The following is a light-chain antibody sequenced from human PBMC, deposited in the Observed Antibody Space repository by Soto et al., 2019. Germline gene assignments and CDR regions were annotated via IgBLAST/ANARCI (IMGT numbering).Light chain of an antibody. CDR3: QQSYSTPRT. Sequence: DIQMTQSPSSLSASVGDEVTITCRASQTISTYINWYQHKPGKAPKLLISTASSLESGVPSRFSRSGSGTEFTLSISTLLPEDFATYYCQQSYSTPRTFGQGTKVEI. CDR1: QTISTY. CDR2: TAS. V-gene: IGKV1-39*01. J-gene: IGKJ1*01.